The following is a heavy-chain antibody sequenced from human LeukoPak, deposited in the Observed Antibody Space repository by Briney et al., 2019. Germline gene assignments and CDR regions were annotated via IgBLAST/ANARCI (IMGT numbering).Heavy chain of an antibody. J-gene: IGHJ4*02. CDR3: ARRGGRNFDY. CDR2: IYTSGST. CDR1: GGSISSYY. V-gene: IGHV4-4*09. D-gene: IGHD2-15*01. Sequence: SETLSLTCTVSGGSISSYYWSWIRQPPGKGLEWIGNIYTSGSTNYNPSLKSRVTISVDTSKNQFSLKLSSVTAADTAVYYCARRGGRNFDYWGQGTLVTVSS.